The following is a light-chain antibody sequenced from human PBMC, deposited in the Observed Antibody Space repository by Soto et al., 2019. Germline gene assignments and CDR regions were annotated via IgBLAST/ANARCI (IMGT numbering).Light chain of an antibody. Sequence: QSVLTQPPSASGTPGQRVTISCSGSRSNIGSNNVYWYQQLPGTAPKLLIYSNDKRPSGVPDRFSGSKSGNTASLTISGLQAEDEADYYCCSYTGFYSYVFGTGTKVTVL. J-gene: IGLJ1*01. CDR3: CSYTGFYSYV. CDR2: SND. CDR1: RSNIGSNN. V-gene: IGLV1-44*01.